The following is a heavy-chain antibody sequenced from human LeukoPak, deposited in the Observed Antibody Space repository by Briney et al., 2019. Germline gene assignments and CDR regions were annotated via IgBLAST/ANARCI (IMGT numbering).Heavy chain of an antibody. CDR2: ISSSSSSYT. CDR1: GFTFSDYY. CDR3: ARDWGIAVERTEGLDY. J-gene: IGHJ4*02. V-gene: IGHV3-11*05. D-gene: IGHD6-19*01. Sequence: GGSLRLSCAASGFTFSDYYMSWIRQAPGKGLEWVSYISSSSSSYTNYADSVKGRFSISRDNAKNSLYLQMNSLRAEDTAVYYCARDWGIAVERTEGLDYWGQGTLVTVSS.